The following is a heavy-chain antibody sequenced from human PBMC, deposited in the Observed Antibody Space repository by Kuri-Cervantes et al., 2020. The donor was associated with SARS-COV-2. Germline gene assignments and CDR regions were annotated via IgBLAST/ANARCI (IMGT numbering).Heavy chain of an antibody. Sequence: ASVKVSCKASGYTFTSYGISWVRQAPGQGLEWMGWISAYNGDTNYAQNVQGRVTMTTDTSTNTAYMELRSLRSDDTAVYYCARDRTGDGDWEYYFDYWGQGTLVTVSS. CDR3: ARDRTGDGDWEYYFDY. J-gene: IGHJ4*02. CDR1: GYTFTSYG. D-gene: IGHD7-27*01. CDR2: ISAYNGDT. V-gene: IGHV1-18*01.